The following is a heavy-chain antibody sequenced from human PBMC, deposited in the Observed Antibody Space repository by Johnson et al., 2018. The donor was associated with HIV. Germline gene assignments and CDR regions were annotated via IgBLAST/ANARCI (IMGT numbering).Heavy chain of an antibody. Sequence: EQLVESGGGVVQPGRSLRLSCAASGFTFDDYGMSWVRQAPGKGLEWVANIKQDGSEKYYADSVKGRFTISIDASKNTLYLQMNSLKTEDTAVYYCTTGLYWNDAFDIWGQGTMVTVSS. V-gene: IGHV3-7*03. CDR2: IKQDGSEK. J-gene: IGHJ3*02. CDR1: GFTFDDYG. CDR3: TTGLYWNDAFDI. D-gene: IGHD1-1*01.